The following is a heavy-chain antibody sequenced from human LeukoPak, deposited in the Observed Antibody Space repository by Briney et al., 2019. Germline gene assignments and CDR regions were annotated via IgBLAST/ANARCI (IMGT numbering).Heavy chain of an antibody. CDR3: ARDSTSGWYHWFDP. J-gene: IGHJ5*02. CDR1: GFTVSSNY. D-gene: IGHD6-19*01. CDR2: IYSGGNT. V-gene: IGHV3-66*01. Sequence: GGSLKLPCVASGFTVSSNYMSWVRQAPGKGLEWVSVIYSGGNTYYADSVKGRFTISRDNSKNAVYLQMNSLRAEDTAVYYCARDSTSGWYHWFDPWGQGTLVTVSS.